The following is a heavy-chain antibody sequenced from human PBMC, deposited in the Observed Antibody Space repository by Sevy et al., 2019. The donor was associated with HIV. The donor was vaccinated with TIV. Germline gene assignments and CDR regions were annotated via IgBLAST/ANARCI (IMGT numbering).Heavy chain of an antibody. CDR1: GYSFTSYW. D-gene: IGHD7-27*01. CDR3: ASGRKETGDPDAFDI. J-gene: IGHJ3*02. Sequence: GESLKISCKGSGYSFTSYWIDWVRQMPGKGLEWMGIIYPGDSDTRYSPSFQGQVTISADKSISTAYLQWSSLKASDTAMYYCASGRKETGDPDAFDIWGQGTMVTVSS. V-gene: IGHV5-51*01. CDR2: IYPGDSDT.